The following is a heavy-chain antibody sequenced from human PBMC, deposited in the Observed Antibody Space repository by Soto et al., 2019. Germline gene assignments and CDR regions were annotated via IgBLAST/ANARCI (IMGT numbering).Heavy chain of an antibody. J-gene: IGHJ5*02. Sequence: ASVKVSCKASGYTSTRYTMNWVRQAPGQRLEWMGWINPDNGNTKSSQKFQDRVIITRDTSASTAYMDLSSLRSEDTAVYYCARGIATGQLDPWGQGTLVTVSS. CDR3: ARGIATGQLDP. V-gene: IGHV1-3*01. D-gene: IGHD2-15*01. CDR1: GYTSTRYT. CDR2: INPDNGNT.